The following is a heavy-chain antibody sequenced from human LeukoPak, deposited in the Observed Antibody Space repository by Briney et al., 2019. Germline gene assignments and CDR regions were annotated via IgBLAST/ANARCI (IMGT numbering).Heavy chain of an antibody. J-gene: IGHJ4*02. V-gene: IGHV5-51*01. Sequence: GESLKISCKGSGYSFSGYWIGWVRQMPGKGLEWIGIIYPSDSDTRYSPSFQGQVTISADRSISTAYLQWTSLKASDTAMYYCARASNHGIVGAIPFDYWGQGTLVTVST. CDR2: IYPSDSDT. CDR1: GYSFSGYW. D-gene: IGHD1-26*01. CDR3: ARASNHGIVGAIPFDY.